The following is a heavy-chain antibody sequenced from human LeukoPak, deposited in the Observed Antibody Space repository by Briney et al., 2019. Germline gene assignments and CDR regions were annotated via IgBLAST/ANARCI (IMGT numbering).Heavy chain of an antibody. CDR1: GFSLSTSGMC. CDR3: ARTPRDGYRRTFDY. J-gene: IGHJ4*02. CDR2: IDWDDGK. D-gene: IGHD5-24*01. Sequence: SGPALVKPTQTLTLTCTFSGFSLSTSGMCVSWIRQPPGKALEWLARIDWDDGKYYSTSLKTRLTISKDTSKNQVVLTMTNMDPADTATYYCARTPRDGYRRTFDYWGQGTLVTVSS. V-gene: IGHV2-70*11.